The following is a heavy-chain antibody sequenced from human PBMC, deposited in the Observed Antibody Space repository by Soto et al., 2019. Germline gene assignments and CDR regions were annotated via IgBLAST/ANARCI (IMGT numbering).Heavy chain of an antibody. J-gene: IGHJ4*02. CDR1: GGTFNSYA. Sequence: PVKVSCKASGGTFNSYAISWVRQAPGQGLEWMGGIIPIFGTANYAQKFQGRVTITADESTSTAYMELSSLRSEDTAVYYCARSGYSSSHLGYWGQGTLVTGLL. V-gene: IGHV1-69*01. CDR3: ARSGYSSSHLGY. CDR2: IIPIFGTA. D-gene: IGHD6-13*01.